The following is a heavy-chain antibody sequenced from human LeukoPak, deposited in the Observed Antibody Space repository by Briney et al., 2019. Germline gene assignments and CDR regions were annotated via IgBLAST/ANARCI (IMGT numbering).Heavy chain of an antibody. V-gene: IGHV4-59*01. CDR2: IYYSGST. CDR1: GGSFSGYY. J-gene: IGHJ5*02. Sequence: SETLSLTCAGYGGSFSGYYWSWIRPAPGKGLEWSGYIYYSGSTNYNPSLKSRVTISVDTSKNQFSLKLSSVTAADTAVYYCAREYSSSSRSDWFDPWGQGTLVTVSS. CDR3: AREYSSSSRSDWFDP. D-gene: IGHD6-6*01.